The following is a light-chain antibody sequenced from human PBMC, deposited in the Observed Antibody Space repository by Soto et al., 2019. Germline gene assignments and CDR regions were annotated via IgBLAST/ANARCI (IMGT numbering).Light chain of an antibody. CDR2: DVS. J-gene: IGLJ1*01. CDR3: SSYTSSSTLVYV. Sequence: QSALTQPASVSGSPGQSITISCTGTSSDVGGYNYVSWYQQHPGKAPKLMIYDVSNRPSGVSNRFSGSTSGNTASLTISGLQAEDEADYYCSSYTSSSTLVYVFGTGTKLTVL. V-gene: IGLV2-14*01. CDR1: SSDVGGYNY.